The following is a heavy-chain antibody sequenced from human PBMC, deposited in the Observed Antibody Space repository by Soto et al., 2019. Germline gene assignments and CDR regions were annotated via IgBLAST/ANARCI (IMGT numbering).Heavy chain of an antibody. Sequence: GGSLRLSCAASGFTFSSYGMHWVRQAPGKGLEWVAVIWYDGSNKYYADSVKGRFTISRDNSKNTLYLQMNSLRAEDTAVYYCAKVGSSTSSPYLYYYYGMDVWGQGTTVTVSS. J-gene: IGHJ6*02. D-gene: IGHD2-2*01. CDR3: AKVGSSTSSPYLYYYYGMDV. V-gene: IGHV3-33*06. CDR2: IWYDGSNK. CDR1: GFTFSSYG.